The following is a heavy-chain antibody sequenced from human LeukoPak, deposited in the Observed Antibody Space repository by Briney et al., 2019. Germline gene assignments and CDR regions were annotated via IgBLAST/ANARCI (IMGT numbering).Heavy chain of an antibody. V-gene: IGHV3-7*05. CDR2: IKEDGTET. Sequence: GGSLRLSCVVSGLTFSNCRMTWVRQAPGRGLEWVANIKEDGTETSYVGSVKGRFTISRDNAKNSLYLQMNSLRAEDTAVYYCARGPDYGDADFWGQGTLVTVSS. CDR1: GLTFSNCR. CDR3: ARGPDYGDADF. D-gene: IGHD4-17*01. J-gene: IGHJ4*02.